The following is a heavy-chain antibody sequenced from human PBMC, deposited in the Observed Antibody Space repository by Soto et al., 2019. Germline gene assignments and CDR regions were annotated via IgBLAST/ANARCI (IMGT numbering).Heavy chain of an antibody. J-gene: IGHJ4*02. D-gene: IGHD2-2*01. Sequence: GESLKISCKGSGYTFTSYWIGWVRQMPGKGLEWMGIINPGDSDIRYSPSFQGQVTISADKSITTAYLQWSGLKASDTAMYYCARHEASLGSTYWGQGTLVTVSS. V-gene: IGHV5-51*01. CDR2: INPGDSDI. CDR1: GYTFTSYW. CDR3: ARHEASLGSTY.